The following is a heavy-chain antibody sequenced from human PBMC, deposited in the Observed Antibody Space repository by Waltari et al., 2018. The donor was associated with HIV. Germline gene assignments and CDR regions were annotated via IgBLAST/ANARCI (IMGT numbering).Heavy chain of an antibody. Sequence: QVQLVQSGAEVKKPGASVKVSCKVSGYTLTELSMHWVRQAPGKGLEWMGNFDPDDDETIDAKKFQGRITMTEDTSSDTAYMELSSLTSGDTAVYYCATDFSGMVRAYSYYSLDVWGQGTTFTVSS. CDR1: GYTLTELS. D-gene: IGHD3-10*01. CDR3: ATDFSGMVRAYSYYSLDV. J-gene: IGHJ6*02. V-gene: IGHV1-24*01. CDR2: FDPDDDET.